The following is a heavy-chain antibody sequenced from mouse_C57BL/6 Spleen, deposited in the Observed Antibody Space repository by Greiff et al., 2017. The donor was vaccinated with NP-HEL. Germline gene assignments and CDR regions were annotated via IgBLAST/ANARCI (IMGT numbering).Heavy chain of an antibody. CDR3: ARDYSNYEFAY. V-gene: IGHV5-17*01. CDR2: ISSGSSTI. Sequence: EVMLVESGGGLVKPGGSLKLSCAASGFTFSDYGMHWVRQAPEKGLEWVAYISSGSSTIYYADTVKGRFTISRDNAKNTLFLQMTSLRSEDTAMYYCARDYSNYEFAYWGQGTLVTVSA. J-gene: IGHJ3*01. CDR1: GFTFSDYG. D-gene: IGHD2-5*01.